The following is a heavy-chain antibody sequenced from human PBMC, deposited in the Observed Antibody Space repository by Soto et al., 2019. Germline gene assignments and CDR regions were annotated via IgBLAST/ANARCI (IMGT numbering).Heavy chain of an antibody. Sequence: GGSLRLSCAASGFTFSSYAMSWVRQAPGKGLEWVSAISGSGGSTYYADSVKGRFTISRDNSKNTLYLQMKSLRAEDTAVYYCASTGGYSGYAAFDIWGQGTMVTVSS. CDR3: ASTGGYSGYAAFDI. V-gene: IGHV3-23*01. CDR1: GFTFSSYA. J-gene: IGHJ3*02. D-gene: IGHD5-12*01. CDR2: ISGSGGST.